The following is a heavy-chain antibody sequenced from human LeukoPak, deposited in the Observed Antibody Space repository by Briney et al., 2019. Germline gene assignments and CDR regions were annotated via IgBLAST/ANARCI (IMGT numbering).Heavy chain of an antibody. CDR2: ISASDGST. CDR1: GFTFSSYA. V-gene: IGHV3-23*01. Sequence: AGGSLRLSCAASGFTFSSYAMNWVRQAPGKGLEWVSAISASDGSTHYADSVKGRFTISRDSSKNTLYLQMNSLSAEDTAVYYCAKEGPFPNYGSGSYNFDYWGQGTLVTVSS. J-gene: IGHJ4*02. D-gene: IGHD3-10*01. CDR3: AKEGPFPNYGSGSYNFDY.